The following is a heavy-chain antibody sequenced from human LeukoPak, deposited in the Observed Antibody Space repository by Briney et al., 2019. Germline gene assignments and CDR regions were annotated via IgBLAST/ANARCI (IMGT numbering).Heavy chain of an antibody. CDR2: IKEDGSEK. CDR3: ALNPDYYGSGSFDY. D-gene: IGHD3-10*01. J-gene: IGHJ4*02. Sequence: AGGSLRLSCAASGFTFSSYSMNWVRQAPGKGLEWVADIKEDGSEKYYVDSVKGRFTISRDNAKNSLYLQMNSLRAEDTAVYYCALNPDYYGSGSFDYWGQGTLVTVSS. CDR1: GFTFSSYS. V-gene: IGHV3-7*01.